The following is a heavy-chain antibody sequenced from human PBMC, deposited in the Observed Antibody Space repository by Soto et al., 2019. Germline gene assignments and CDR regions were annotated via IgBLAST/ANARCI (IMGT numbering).Heavy chain of an antibody. CDR3: ARGSGIVALPGELEDVNYDF. D-gene: IGHD1-1*01. J-gene: IGHJ4*02. CDR1: GQSFSGHS. CDR2: ISESGST. Sequence: QVQLQQWGAGLVKPSETLSLSCAVYGQSFSGHSWAWIRQPPGKGLEWIGEISESGSTYYNPSLTSRVTSSPDTSKNQFSLKLNSVTAAHTAAYFCARGSGIVALPGELEDVNYDFWGQGTLVNVSS. V-gene: IGHV4-34*01.